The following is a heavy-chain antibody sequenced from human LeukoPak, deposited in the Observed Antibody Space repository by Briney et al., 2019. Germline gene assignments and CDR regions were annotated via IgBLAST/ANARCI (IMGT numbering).Heavy chain of an antibody. J-gene: IGHJ5*01. V-gene: IGHV7-4-1*02. CDR3: AREIVRGYSYGSNWFDS. D-gene: IGHD5-18*01. CDR2: INTNTGNP. Sequence: ASVKVFCKASGYTFTSYAMNWVRQAPGQGLEGMGWINTNTGNPTYAQGFTGRFVFSLDTSVSTAYLQISSLKAEDTAVYYCAREIVRGYSYGSNWFDSWGQGTLVTVSS. CDR1: GYTFTSYA.